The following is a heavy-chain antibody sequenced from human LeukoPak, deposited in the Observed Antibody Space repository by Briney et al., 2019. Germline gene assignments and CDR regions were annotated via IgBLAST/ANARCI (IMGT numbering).Heavy chain of an antibody. V-gene: IGHV3-30*18. CDR1: GFTFSSYG. D-gene: IGHD3-9*01. Sequence: GRSLRLSCAAPGFTFSSYGMHWVRQAPGKGLEWVAVISYDGSNKYYADSVKGRFTISRDNSKNTLYLQMNSLRAEDTAVYYCAKSPLLSWLPYYFDYWGQGTLVTVSS. J-gene: IGHJ4*02. CDR2: ISYDGSNK. CDR3: AKSPLLSWLPYYFDY.